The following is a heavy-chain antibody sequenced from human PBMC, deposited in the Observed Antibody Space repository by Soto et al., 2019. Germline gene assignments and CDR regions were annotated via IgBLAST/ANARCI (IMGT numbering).Heavy chain of an antibody. V-gene: IGHV3-33*01. D-gene: IGHD4-17*01. J-gene: IGHJ6*03. CDR2: IWYDGSNK. CDR3: ARALTYAGGTTVTTYYYYYMDV. Sequence: GGSLRLSCAASGFTFSSYGMHWVRQAPGKGLEWVAVIWYDGSNKYYTDSVKGRFTISKDNSKNTLYLQMNSLRAEDTAVYYCARALTYAGGTTVTTYYYYYMDVWGKGTTVTVSS. CDR1: GFTFSSYG.